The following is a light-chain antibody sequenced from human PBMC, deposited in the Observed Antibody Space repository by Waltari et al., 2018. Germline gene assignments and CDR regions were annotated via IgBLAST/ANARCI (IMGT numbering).Light chain of an antibody. CDR1: QDITTS. CDR2: DAS. J-gene: IGKJ2*01. CDR3: QHYHSLPYT. Sequence: DIQLTQSPSSLSAAVGDRVTITCQATQDITTSLSWFQQTPVNAPQLLIYDASSLQAGVPSRFSGTGSGTAFSFTITSLQPEDSATYYCQHYHSLPYTFGRGTKLQIK. V-gene: IGKV1-33*01.